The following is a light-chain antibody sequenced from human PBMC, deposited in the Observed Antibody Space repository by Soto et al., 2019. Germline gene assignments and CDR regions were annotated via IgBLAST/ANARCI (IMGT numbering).Light chain of an antibody. Sequence: DIQMTQSPSTLSGSVGDRVTITCRASQTISSWLAWYQQKPGKAPKLLIYKSSTLKSGVPSRFIGSGSGKDFPLTTSSLQPDDFASYYYQHYNSDSEAVGQGTKVELK. V-gene: IGKV1-5*03. CDR2: KSS. CDR1: QTISSW. J-gene: IGKJ1*01. CDR3: QHYNSDSEA.